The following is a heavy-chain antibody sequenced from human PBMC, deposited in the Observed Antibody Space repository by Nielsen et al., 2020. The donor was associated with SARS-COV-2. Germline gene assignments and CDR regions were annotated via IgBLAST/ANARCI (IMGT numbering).Heavy chain of an antibody. CDR1: GYTFTSYG. CDR2: ISAYNGNT. V-gene: IGHV1-18*01. J-gene: IGHJ6*02. Sequence: ASVKVSCKASGYTFTSYGISWVRQAPGQGLEWMGWISAYNGNTNYAQKFQGRVTMTRDTSTSTVYMELSSLRSEDTAVYYCARGGDIVATTPYYYGMDVWGQGTTVTVSS. D-gene: IGHD5-12*01. CDR3: ARGGDIVATTPYYYGMDV.